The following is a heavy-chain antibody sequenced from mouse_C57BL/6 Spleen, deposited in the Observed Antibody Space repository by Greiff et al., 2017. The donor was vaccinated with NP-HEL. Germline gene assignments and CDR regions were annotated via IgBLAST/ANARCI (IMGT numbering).Heavy chain of an antibody. CDR1: GYTFTSYW. CDR2: IDPSDSYT. D-gene: IGHD2-2*01. Sequence: QVQLQQPGAELVMPGASVKLSCKASGYTFTSYWMHWVKQRPGQGLEWIGEIDPSDSYTNYNQKFKGKSTLTVDKSSSPAYMQLSSLTSEDSAVYYCARRGGYGPMDYWGQGTSGTVSS. V-gene: IGHV1-69*01. CDR3: ARRGGYGPMDY. J-gene: IGHJ4*01.